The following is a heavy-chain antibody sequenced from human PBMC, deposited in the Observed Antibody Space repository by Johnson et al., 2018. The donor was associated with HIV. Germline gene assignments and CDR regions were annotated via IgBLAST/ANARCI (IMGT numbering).Heavy chain of an antibody. D-gene: IGHD6-13*01. Sequence: QVQLVESGGGVVQPGRSLRLSCAASGFTFSSYGIHWVRQAPGKGLEWVAVIWYDGSNKYYADSVKGRFTISRDNSKNTLYLQMSSLRAEDTAVYYCARYQAGRGDAFDIWGQGTMVTVSS. CDR1: GFTFSSYG. J-gene: IGHJ3*02. CDR2: IWYDGSNK. CDR3: ARYQAGRGDAFDI. V-gene: IGHV3-33*01.